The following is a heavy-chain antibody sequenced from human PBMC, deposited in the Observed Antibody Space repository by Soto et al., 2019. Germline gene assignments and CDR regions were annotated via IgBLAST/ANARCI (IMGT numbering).Heavy chain of an antibody. D-gene: IGHD1-26*01. CDR3: ARDPVAVTHFDY. V-gene: IGHV4-59*12. CDR1: SISTYY. Sequence: PSETLSLTCSVDSISTYYWNWIRQSPGKGLEWIGYIYYLGRTNYNPSLRSRVTMSIDTSKNQFSLKLSSVTAADTAVYYCARDPVAVTHFDYWGQGALVTVSS. CDR2: IYYLGRT. J-gene: IGHJ4*02.